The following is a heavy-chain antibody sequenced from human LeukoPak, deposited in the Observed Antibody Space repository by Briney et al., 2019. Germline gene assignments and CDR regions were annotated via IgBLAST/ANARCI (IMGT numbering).Heavy chain of an antibody. CDR1: GGSISSSSYY. J-gene: IGHJ4*02. CDR3: ARAVAAAFLY. Sequence: SETLSLTCTVSGGSISSSSYYWGWIRQPPGKGLEWIGSIYYSGSTYYNPSLKSRVTISVDKSKNQFSLKLSSVTAADTAVYYCARAVAAAFLYWGQGTLVTVSS. D-gene: IGHD6-13*01. V-gene: IGHV4-39*07. CDR2: IYYSGST.